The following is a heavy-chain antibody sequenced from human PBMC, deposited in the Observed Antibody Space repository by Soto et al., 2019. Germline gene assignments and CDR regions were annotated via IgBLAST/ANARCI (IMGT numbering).Heavy chain of an antibody. CDR3: PRDPVAVAGDMFYFDY. V-gene: IGHV3-30-3*01. Sequence: GGSLRLSCAASGFTFSSYAMHWVRQAPGKGLEWVAVISYDGSNKYYADSVKGRFTISRDNSKNTLYLQMNSLRAEDTAVYYCPRDPVAVAGDMFYFDYWGQATLVSVSS. CDR1: GFTFSSYA. D-gene: IGHD6-19*01. CDR2: ISYDGSNK. J-gene: IGHJ4*02.